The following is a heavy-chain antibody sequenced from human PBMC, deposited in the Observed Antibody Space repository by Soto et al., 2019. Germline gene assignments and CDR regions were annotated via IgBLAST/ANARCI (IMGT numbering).Heavy chain of an antibody. CDR3: ARGLYYYDSSGYYYFDY. D-gene: IGHD3-22*01. CDR2: IYHIGST. J-gene: IGHJ4*02. Sequence: QLQLQESGSGLVKPSQTLSLTCAVSGGSISSGGYSWSWIRQPPGKGLEWIGYIYHIGSTYYNPSLKSRVTISVDRSKNQFSLKLSSVTAADTAVYYCARGLYYYDSSGYYYFDYWGQGTLVTVSS. CDR1: GGSISSGGYS. V-gene: IGHV4-30-2*01.